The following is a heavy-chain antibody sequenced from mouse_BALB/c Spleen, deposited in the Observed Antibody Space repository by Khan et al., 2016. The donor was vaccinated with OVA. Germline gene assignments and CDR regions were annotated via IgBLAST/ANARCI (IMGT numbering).Heavy chain of an antibody. J-gene: IGHJ4*01. V-gene: IGHV2-3*01. CDR2: ICGDGST. CDR3: ARFEYYVNFYAMDY. Sequence: QVQLKESGPGLVAPSQSLSITCTVSGFSLTSYGVTWVRQPPGKGLEWLGVICGDGSTNYHSALKSRLNISKDNSKSQVFLKLISLQTDDTATYYCARFEYYVNFYAMDYWGQGTSVTVSS. CDR1: GFSLTSYG. D-gene: IGHD2-1*01.